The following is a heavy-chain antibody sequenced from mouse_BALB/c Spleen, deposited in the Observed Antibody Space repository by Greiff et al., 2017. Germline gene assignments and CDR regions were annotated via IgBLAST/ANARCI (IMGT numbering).Heavy chain of an antibody. Sequence: DVHLVESGGGLVKPGGSLKLSCAASGFTFSSYAMSWVRQSPEKRLEWVAEISSGGSYTYYPDTVTGRFTISRDNAKNTLYLEMSSLRSEDTAMYYCANVYDYDDGAWFAYWGQGTLVTVSA. V-gene: IGHV5-9-4*01. D-gene: IGHD2-4*01. J-gene: IGHJ3*01. CDR2: ISSGGSYT. CDR3: ANVYDYDDGAWFAY. CDR1: GFTFSSYA.